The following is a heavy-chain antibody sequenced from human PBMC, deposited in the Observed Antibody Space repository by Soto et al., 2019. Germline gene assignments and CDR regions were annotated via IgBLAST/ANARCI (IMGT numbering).Heavy chain of an antibody. Sequence: QVQLVESGGGVVQPGRSLRLSCAASGFTFSSYGMHWVRQAPGKGLEWVAVISYDGSNKYYADSVKGRFTISRDNSKNTLYLQMNSLRAEDTAVYYCAKGFLHCISTSGYGMDVWGQGTTVTVSS. CDR3: AKGFLHCISTSGYGMDV. V-gene: IGHV3-30*18. D-gene: IGHD2-2*01. CDR2: ISYDGSNK. CDR1: GFTFSSYG. J-gene: IGHJ6*02.